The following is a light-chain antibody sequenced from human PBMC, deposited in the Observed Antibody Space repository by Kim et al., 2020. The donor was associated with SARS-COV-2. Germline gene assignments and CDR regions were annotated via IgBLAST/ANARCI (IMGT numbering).Light chain of an antibody. J-gene: IGLJ1*01. Sequence: QCITTSCTGTRSNVGGYNYVSWYQQHPGKAPKLMIYDVSKRPSGVSNRFSGSKSGNTASLTISGLQAEDEADYYCSSYTSSSTYVFGTGTKVTVL. CDR1: RSNVGGYNY. CDR2: DVS. V-gene: IGLV2-14*04. CDR3: SSYTSSSTYV.